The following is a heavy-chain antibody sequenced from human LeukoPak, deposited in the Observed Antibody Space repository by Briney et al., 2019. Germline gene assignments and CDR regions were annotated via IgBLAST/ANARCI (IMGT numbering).Heavy chain of an antibody. CDR2: INPNGGGT. D-gene: IGHD4-17*01. CDR1: GYTFSGYY. J-gene: IGHJ4*02. CDR3: AGALGTTHGDY. Sequence: ASVRVSCKASGYTFSGYYIHWVRQAPGQGLEWMGWINPNGGGTNYARKFQGRVTMTRATSITTAYMELSRLTSDDTAVYYCAGALGTTHGDYWGQGTLVTVSS. V-gene: IGHV1-2*02.